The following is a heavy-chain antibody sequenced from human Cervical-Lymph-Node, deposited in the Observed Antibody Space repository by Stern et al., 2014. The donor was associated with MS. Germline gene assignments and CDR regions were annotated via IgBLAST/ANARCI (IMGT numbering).Heavy chain of an antibody. CDR3: AKCPRVRFLEGLSPGLDV. CDR2: MSGSGVTT. CDR1: GFIFSNYA. D-gene: IGHD3-3*01. Sequence: EVQLVESGGGLVQPGGSLRLSCAASGFIFSNYAMAWVRQVPGKGLEWVSAMSGSGVTTHHADSVKGRFTISRDNSKNMFYLHMNNVRGEDTAVYYCAKCPRVRFLEGLSPGLDVWGQGTTVIVS. V-gene: IGHV3-23*04. J-gene: IGHJ6*02.